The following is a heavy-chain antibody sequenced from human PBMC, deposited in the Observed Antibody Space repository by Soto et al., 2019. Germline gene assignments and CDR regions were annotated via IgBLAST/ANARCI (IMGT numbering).Heavy chain of an antibody. CDR1: GFTLSSYC. D-gene: IGHD4-17*01. Sequence: FLRLSCVASGFTLSSYCIHWIRQAPGKGLVWVSHISSDGSSTYYADSVKGRFTISRDNAKNTLYLQMNSLRAEDTAVYYCARSPYGFDIWGQGTMVTVSS. V-gene: IGHV3-74*01. J-gene: IGHJ3*02. CDR2: ISSDGSST. CDR3: ARSPYGFDI.